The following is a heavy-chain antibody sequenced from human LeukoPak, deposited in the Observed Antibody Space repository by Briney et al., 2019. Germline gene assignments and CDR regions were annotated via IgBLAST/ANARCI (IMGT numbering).Heavy chain of an antibody. J-gene: IGHJ4*02. Sequence: SETLSLTCTVSGGSISSSSYYWGWIRRPPGKGLEWIGEINHSGSTNYNPSLKSRVTISVDTSKNQFSLKLSSVTAADTAVYYCARDSSSGYFAYFDYWGQGTLVTVSS. CDR1: GGSISSSSYY. V-gene: IGHV4-39*07. CDR3: ARDSSSGYFAYFDY. D-gene: IGHD3-22*01. CDR2: INHSGST.